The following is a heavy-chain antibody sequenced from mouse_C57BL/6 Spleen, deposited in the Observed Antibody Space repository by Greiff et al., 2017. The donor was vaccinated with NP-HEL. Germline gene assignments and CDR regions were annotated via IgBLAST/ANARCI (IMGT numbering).Heavy chain of an antibody. D-gene: IGHD2-2*01. CDR2: IDPSDSYT. CDR1: GYTFTSYW. V-gene: IGHV1-69*01. CDR3: ARSRGYEYFDY. Sequence: QVQLQQPGAELVMPGASVKLSCKASGYTFTSYWMHWVKQRPGQGLEWIGEIDPSDSYTNYNQKFKGKSTLTVDKSSSTAYMQLSSLTSEDSAVYYCARSRGYEYFDYWGQGTTLTVSS. J-gene: IGHJ2*01.